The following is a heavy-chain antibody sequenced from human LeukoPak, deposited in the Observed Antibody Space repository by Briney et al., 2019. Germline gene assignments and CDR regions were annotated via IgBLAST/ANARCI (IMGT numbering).Heavy chain of an antibody. CDR2: INPNSGAT. D-gene: IGHD6-6*01. CDR1: GYTFTGYY. J-gene: IGHJ4*02. Sequence: GASVKVSCKASGYTFTGYYIHWVRQAPGQGLEWMGRINPNSGATNYEQRFQGRVTMTRDTSISTAYMELTSLRSDDTAVYYCAADNIAALYWGQGTLVTVSS. V-gene: IGHV1-2*06. CDR3: AADNIAALY.